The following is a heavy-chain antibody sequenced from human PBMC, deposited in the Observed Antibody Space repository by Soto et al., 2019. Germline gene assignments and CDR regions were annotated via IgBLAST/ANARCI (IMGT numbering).Heavy chain of an antibody. Sequence: QVQLVESGGGVVQPGRSLRLSCAASGFTFSSYGMHWVRQAPGKGLEWVALISYDGSDKYYADSVKGRFTISRDNSKNTLYLQMDNLRVEDTAVYYCGAGQYFSDYWGQGTLVTVSS. J-gene: IGHJ4*02. CDR2: ISYDGSDK. D-gene: IGHD6-13*01. CDR1: GFTFSSYG. CDR3: GAGQYFSDY. V-gene: IGHV3-30*03.